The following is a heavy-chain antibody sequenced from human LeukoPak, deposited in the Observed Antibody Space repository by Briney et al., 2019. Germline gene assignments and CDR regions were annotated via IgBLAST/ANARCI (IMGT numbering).Heavy chain of an antibody. CDR3: VSFYETY. J-gene: IGHJ4*02. Sequence: GGSLRLSCAASGNYLMHWVRQAPGKGLVWVSHINGDGSWTSYADSVKGRFTISKDNAKNTVYLQMNNLRAEDTAVYYCVSFYETYWGRGTLVTVSS. CDR1: GNYL. CDR2: INGDGSWT. D-gene: IGHD2-2*01. V-gene: IGHV3-74*01.